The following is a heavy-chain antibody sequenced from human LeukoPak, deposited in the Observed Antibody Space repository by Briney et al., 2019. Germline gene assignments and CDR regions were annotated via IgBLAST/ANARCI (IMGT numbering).Heavy chain of an antibody. D-gene: IGHD3-16*02. Sequence: SETLSLTCTVSGGSISSFYWSWIRQPPGKGLEWIGYIYYSGSTNYNPSLKSRVTISVDTSKNQFSLKLSSVTAADTAVYYCARGLRMITFGGVIVAQAFDIWGQGTMVTVSS. CDR3: ARGLRMITFGGVIVAQAFDI. J-gene: IGHJ3*02. V-gene: IGHV4-59*12. CDR2: IYYSGST. CDR1: GGSISSFY.